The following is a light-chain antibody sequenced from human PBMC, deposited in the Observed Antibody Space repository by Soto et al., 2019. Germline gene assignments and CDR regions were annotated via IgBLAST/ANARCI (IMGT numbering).Light chain of an antibody. Sequence: DIVMTQSPDSLAVSLGERATINCKSSQSVLYSSTNKNYLAWYQQKAGQPPKLLIYWASTRKSGVPDRISGSGSGTDFTLTISSLQAEDVAVYYCQQYYSSPRTFGQGTKLEIK. V-gene: IGKV4-1*01. CDR3: QQYYSSPRT. CDR2: WAS. J-gene: IGKJ2*01. CDR1: QSVLYSSTNKNY.